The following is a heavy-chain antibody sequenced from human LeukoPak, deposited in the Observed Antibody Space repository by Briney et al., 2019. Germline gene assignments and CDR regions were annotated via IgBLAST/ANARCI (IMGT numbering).Heavy chain of an antibody. D-gene: IGHD6-19*01. CDR2: LYSGGDT. J-gene: IGHJ4*02. CDR1: GFTVSSKY. CDR3: ARGDTGFSSAWGRDFDY. V-gene: IGHV3-66*01. Sequence: GGSLRLSCAAFGFTVSSKYMSWVCQAPGKGLEWVSVLYSGGDTYYADSVKGRFTISRDNSKNTLYLQMNNLRPEDTAVYYCARGDTGFSSAWGRDFDYWGQGTLVTVSS.